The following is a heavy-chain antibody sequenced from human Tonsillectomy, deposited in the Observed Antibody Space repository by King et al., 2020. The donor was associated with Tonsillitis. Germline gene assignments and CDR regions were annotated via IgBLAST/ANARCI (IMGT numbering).Heavy chain of an antibody. J-gene: IGHJ6*03. CDR2: ISYDGSNK. Sequence: QLVESGGGVVQPGRSLRLSCAASGFTFSSYGMHWVRQAPGKGLEWVAVISYDGSNKYYADSVKGRFTISRDNSKNTLYLQVNSLRAEDTAVYFCAKEGEVVPAAIWGYYYYYMDVWGKGTTVTVSS. V-gene: IGHV3-30*18. CDR3: AKEGEVVPAAIWGYYYYYMDV. D-gene: IGHD2-2*02. CDR1: GFTFSSYG.